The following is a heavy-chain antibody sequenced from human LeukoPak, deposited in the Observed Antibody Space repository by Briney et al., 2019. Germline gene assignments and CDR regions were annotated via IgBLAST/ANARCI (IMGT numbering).Heavy chain of an antibody. D-gene: IGHD6-25*01. J-gene: IGHJ5*02. CDR1: GGSTSGYY. Sequence: SETLSLTCTVSGGSTSGYYWSWIRQPAGKGLEWIGRMSTSGNSNYIPSLVSRVTMSVDTSKNQFSLNLSSVTAADTAVYYCARESGSMRWFDPWGQGTLVTVSS. CDR3: ARESGSMRWFDP. CDR2: MSTSGNS. V-gene: IGHV4-4*07.